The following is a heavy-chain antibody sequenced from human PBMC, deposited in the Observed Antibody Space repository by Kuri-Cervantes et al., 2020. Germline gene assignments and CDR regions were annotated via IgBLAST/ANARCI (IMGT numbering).Heavy chain of an antibody. CDR3: ARDREGRENAFDI. CDR1: GGSISSDDSY. D-gene: IGHD1-26*01. V-gene: IGHV4-30-4*08. CDR2: IYYDESI. J-gene: IGHJ3*02. Sequence: SCTVSGGSISSDDSYWTWIRQAPGQGLEWIGHIYYDESIYYNPSLNSRVIISQDTSKNQFSLRLSSVTAADMAVYYCARDREGRENAFDIWGLGTLVTVSS.